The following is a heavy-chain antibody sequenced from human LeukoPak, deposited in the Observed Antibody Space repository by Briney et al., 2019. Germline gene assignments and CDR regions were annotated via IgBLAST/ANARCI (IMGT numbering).Heavy chain of an antibody. D-gene: IGHD1-1*01. CDR3: ARLTGAPDY. J-gene: IGHJ4*02. Sequence: SETLSLTCAVYGGSFSGYYWSWIRQPPGKGLEWIGEINHSGSTNYNPSLKSRVTISVDTSKNQVSLKLSSVSAADTAVYYCARLTGAPDYWGQGTLVSVP. V-gene: IGHV4-34*01. CDR1: GGSFSGYY. CDR2: INHSGST.